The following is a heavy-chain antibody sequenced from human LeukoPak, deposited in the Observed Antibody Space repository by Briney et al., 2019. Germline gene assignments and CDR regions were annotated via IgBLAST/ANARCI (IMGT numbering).Heavy chain of an antibody. V-gene: IGHV1-18*01. Sequence: ASVKVSCKASGYTFTNYGISWVRQAPGQGLEWMGWISAYNGNTNYAQKFQGRVTMTTDTSTSTAYMELRSLRSDDTAVYYCARDRSPAYDILTGYRAGPSAFDIWGQGTVVTVSS. D-gene: IGHD3-9*01. CDR1: GYTFTNYG. CDR2: ISAYNGNT. CDR3: ARDRSPAYDILTGYRAGPSAFDI. J-gene: IGHJ3*02.